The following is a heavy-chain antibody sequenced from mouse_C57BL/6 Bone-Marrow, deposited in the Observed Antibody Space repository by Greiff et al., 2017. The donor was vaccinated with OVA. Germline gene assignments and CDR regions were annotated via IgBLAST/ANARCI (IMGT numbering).Heavy chain of an antibody. D-gene: IGHD1-1*01. V-gene: IGHV1-5*01. CDR1: GYTFTSYW. CDR2: IYPGNSDT. J-gene: IGHJ2*01. Sequence: VQLKQSGTVLARPGASVKMSCKTSGYTFTSYWMHWVKQRPGQGLEWIGAIYPGNSDTSYNQTFKGKAKLTAVTSASTAYMELSSLPKEDSAVYYCTRITTVVATSYYFDYWGQGTTLTVSS. CDR3: TRITTVVATSYYFDY.